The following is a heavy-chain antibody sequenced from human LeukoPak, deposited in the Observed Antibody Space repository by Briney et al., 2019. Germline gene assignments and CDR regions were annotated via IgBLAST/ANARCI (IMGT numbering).Heavy chain of an antibody. CDR3: AGVRAGGNRAFDV. D-gene: IGHD4-23*01. CDR1: GFTFSSYW. Sequence: GGSLRLSCVASGFTFSSYWMHWVRQVPGEGLVWVSRIDPDASASTYADSVKGRFTISRDNAKNTLWLQMNSLRADDTAVYYCAGVRAGGNRAFDVWGQGTVVAVSS. V-gene: IGHV3-74*01. CDR2: IDPDASAS. J-gene: IGHJ3*01.